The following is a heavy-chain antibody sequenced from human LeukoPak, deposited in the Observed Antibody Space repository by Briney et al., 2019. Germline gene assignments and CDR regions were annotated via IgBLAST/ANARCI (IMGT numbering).Heavy chain of an antibody. CDR2: IKQDGSEK. CDR3: ARPSMVYAASRGWFDP. V-gene: IGHV3-7*01. J-gene: IGHJ5*02. Sequence: GGSLRLSCAASGFTFSSYWMSWVRQAPGKGLEWVANIKQDGSEKYYVDSVKGRFTISRDNAKNSPYLQMNSLRAEDTAVYYCARPSMVYAASRGWFDPWGQGTLVTVSS. D-gene: IGHD2-8*01. CDR1: GFTFSSYW.